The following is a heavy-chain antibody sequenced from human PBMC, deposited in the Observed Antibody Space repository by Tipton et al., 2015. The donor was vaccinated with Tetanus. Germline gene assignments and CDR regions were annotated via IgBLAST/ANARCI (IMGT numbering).Heavy chain of an antibody. CDR2: ISSSGSTI. Sequence: SLRLSRAASGFTFSDYYMSWIRQAPGKGLEWVSYISSSGSTIYYADSVKGRFTISRDNAKNSLYLQMNSLRAEDTAVYYCAREALIYYGSGSYSPSFDYWGQGTLVTVSS. D-gene: IGHD3-10*01. CDR3: AREALIYYGSGSYSPSFDY. V-gene: IGHV3-11*01. J-gene: IGHJ4*02. CDR1: GFTFSDYY.